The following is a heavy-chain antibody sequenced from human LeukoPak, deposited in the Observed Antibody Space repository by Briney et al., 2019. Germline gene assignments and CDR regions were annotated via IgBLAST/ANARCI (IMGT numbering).Heavy chain of an antibody. D-gene: IGHD5-24*01. J-gene: IGHJ4*02. CDR3: ARDGSLSHFDY. Sequence: PGGSLKLSCAASGFTFSGSAMHWVRQASGKGLEWVGRIRSKANSYATAYAASVKGRFTISRDDSKNTAYLQMNSLRAEDTAVYYCARDGSLSHFDYWGQGTLVTVSS. CDR2: IRSKANSYAT. V-gene: IGHV3-73*01. CDR1: GFTFSGSA.